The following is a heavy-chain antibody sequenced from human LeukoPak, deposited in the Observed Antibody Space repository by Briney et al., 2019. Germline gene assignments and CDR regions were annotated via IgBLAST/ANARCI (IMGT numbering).Heavy chain of an antibody. CDR1: GYTFTSYG. CDR3: AGDSPDILTGYDAFDI. V-gene: IGHV1-18*01. CDR2: ISAYNGNT. D-gene: IGHD3-9*01. Sequence: GASVKVSCKASGYTFTSYGISWVRQAPGQGLEWMGWISAYNGNTNYAQKLQGRVTMTTDTSTSTAYMELRSLRSDDTAVYYCAGDSPDILTGYDAFDIWGQGTMVTVSS. J-gene: IGHJ3*02.